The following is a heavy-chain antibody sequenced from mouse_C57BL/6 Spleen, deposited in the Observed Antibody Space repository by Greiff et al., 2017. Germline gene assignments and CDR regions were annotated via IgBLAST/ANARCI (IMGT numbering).Heavy chain of an antibody. J-gene: IGHJ2*01. CDR3: ARRNYSNLDY. CDR1: GYTFTSYD. CDR2: IYPRDGST. Sequence: VKLVESGPELVKPGASVKLSCKASGYTFTSYDINWVKQRPGQGLECIGWIYPRDGSTKYNEKFKGKATLTVDTSSSTAYMELHSLTSEDSAVYFCARRNYSNLDYWGQGTTLTVSS. D-gene: IGHD2-5*01. V-gene: IGHV1-85*01.